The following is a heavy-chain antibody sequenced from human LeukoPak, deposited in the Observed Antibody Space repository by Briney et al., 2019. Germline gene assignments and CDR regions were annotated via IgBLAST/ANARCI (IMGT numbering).Heavy chain of an antibody. CDR2: ISYDGSNK. CDR1: GFTFSSYG. CDR3: AIIAAALDY. Sequence: PGRSLRLSYAASGFTFSSYGMHWVRQAPGKGLEWVAVISYDGSNKYYADSVKGRFTISRDNSKNTLYLQMNSLRAEDTAVYYCAIIAAALDYWGQGTLVTVSS. D-gene: IGHD6-13*01. J-gene: IGHJ4*02. V-gene: IGHV3-30*03.